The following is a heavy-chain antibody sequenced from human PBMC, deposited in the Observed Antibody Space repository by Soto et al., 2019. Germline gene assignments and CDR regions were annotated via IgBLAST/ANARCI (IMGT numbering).Heavy chain of an antibody. V-gene: IGHV1-69*12. CDR3: ARDKDLQQLGGNYYSILDV. D-gene: IGHD1-26*01. CDR1: GGTFSNSA. J-gene: IGHJ6*02. Sequence: QVQLEQSGAEVKKPGSSVKVSCKASGGTFSNSAISWVRQAPGQGLEWMGGIMPIFRTPDYAQKFQGRVTITADELTSTAYMELSGLRSDDTAVYYCARDKDLQQLGGNYYSILDVWGQGTTVTVSS. CDR2: IMPIFRTP.